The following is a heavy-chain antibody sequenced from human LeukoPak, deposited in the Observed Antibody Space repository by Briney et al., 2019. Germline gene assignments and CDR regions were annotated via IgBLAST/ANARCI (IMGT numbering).Heavy chain of an antibody. V-gene: IGHV3-43*02. CDR2: IGGDGGST. Sequence: PGGSLRLSCAASGFTFDDYAMHWVRQAPGKGLEWVSLIGGDGGSTYYADSVKGRFTISRDNSKNSLYLQMNSLRTEDTALYYCAKVPGTTFNYYYYYMDVWGKGTTVTVSS. J-gene: IGHJ6*03. CDR3: AKVPGTTFNYYYYYMDV. D-gene: IGHD1-7*01. CDR1: GFTFDDYA.